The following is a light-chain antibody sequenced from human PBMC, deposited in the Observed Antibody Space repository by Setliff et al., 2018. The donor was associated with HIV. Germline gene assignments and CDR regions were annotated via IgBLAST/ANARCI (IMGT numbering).Light chain of an antibody. CDR1: SSDIGFYNY. J-gene: IGLJ1*01. V-gene: IGLV2-14*01. CDR3: SSYTLNTSYG. CDR2: EVN. Sequence: QSALTQPASVSGSPGQSITISCAGTSSDIGFYNYVSWYQQHPGKAPKLMIYEVNTRPSGVSNRFAGSKSGNTASLTISGLQPEDEADYYCSSYTLNTSYGFGTGTKVTVL.